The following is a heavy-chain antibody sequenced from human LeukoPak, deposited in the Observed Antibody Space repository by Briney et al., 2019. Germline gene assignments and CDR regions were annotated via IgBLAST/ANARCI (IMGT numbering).Heavy chain of an antibody. D-gene: IGHD6-19*01. J-gene: IGHJ4*02. CDR3: ATDSSGWFVFDY. CDR2: FDPEDGET. Sequence: ASVKVSCKVSGYTLTELSMNWVRQAPGKGLEWMGGFDPEDGETIYAQKFQGRVTMTEDTSTDTAYMELSSLRSEDTAVYYCATDSSGWFVFDYWGQGTLVTVSS. CDR1: GYTLTELS. V-gene: IGHV1-24*01.